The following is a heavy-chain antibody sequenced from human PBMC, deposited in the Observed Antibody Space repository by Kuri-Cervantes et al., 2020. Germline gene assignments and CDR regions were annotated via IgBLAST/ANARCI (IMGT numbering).Heavy chain of an antibody. D-gene: IGHD3-22*01. V-gene: IGHV3-9*01. CDR1: GFTFDAYA. Sequence: GGSLRLSCAASGFTFDAYAMHWVRQRPGKGLEWVSSINWNSDTRGYGDSVRGRFTISRDNAKNSLYLQMNSLRAEDTAVYYCARVGLLYDSSGNWYFDLWGRGTLVTVSS. J-gene: IGHJ2*01. CDR3: ARVGLLYDSSGNWYFDL. CDR2: INWNSDTR.